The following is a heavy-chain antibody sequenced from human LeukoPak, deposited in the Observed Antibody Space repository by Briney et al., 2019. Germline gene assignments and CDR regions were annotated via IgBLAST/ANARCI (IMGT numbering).Heavy chain of an antibody. V-gene: IGHV4-39*07. D-gene: IGHD3-10*01. Sequence: RPSETLSLTCTVSGGSVSTTNYYWGWIRQPPGKGLEWIGEIYHSGSTNYNPSLKSRVTISLDTSKNQVSLTFTSVTAADTAVYYCVRVRGDEWSNYNDAFDLWGQGTMVTVSS. J-gene: IGHJ3*01. CDR2: IYHSGST. CDR3: VRVRGDEWSNYNDAFDL. CDR1: GGSVSTTNYY.